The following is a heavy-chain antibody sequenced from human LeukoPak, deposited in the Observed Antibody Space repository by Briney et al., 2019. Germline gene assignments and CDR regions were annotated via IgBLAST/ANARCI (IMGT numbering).Heavy chain of an antibody. CDR3: ARGHIGMDV. V-gene: IGHV3-48*03. Sequence: GGSLRLSCAASGFTFSSYEMNWVRQAPGKGLEWVSYISSSGSTIYYADSVKGRFTISRDNAKNSLDLQMNRLRAEDTAVYYCARGHIGMDVWGKGTTVTVSS. CDR2: ISSSGSTI. J-gene: IGHJ6*04. CDR1: GFTFSSYE. D-gene: IGHD5-12*01.